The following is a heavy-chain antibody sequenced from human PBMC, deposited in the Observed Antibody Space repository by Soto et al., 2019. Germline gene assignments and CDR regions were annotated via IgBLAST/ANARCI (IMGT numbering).Heavy chain of an antibody. CDR2: IGTAGDT. CDR1: GFTFSSYD. V-gene: IGHV3-13*01. Sequence: SVRLSCAASGFTFSSYDMHWVRQATGKGLEWVSAIGTAGDTYYPGSVKGRFTISRENAKNSLYLQMNSLRAGDTAVYYCARAGMVRGGYYYYGMDVWGQGTTVTVSS. D-gene: IGHD3-10*01. CDR3: ARAGMVRGGYYYYGMDV. J-gene: IGHJ6*02.